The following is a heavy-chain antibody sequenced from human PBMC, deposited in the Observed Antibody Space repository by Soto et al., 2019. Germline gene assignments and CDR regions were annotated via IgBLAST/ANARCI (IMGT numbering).Heavy chain of an antibody. D-gene: IGHD1-26*01. J-gene: IGHJ6*02. CDR1: GGPISSGGYY. V-gene: IGHV4-31*03. CDR3: ARQRPTDGRWEFANYYGMDV. Sequence: ASETLSLTCTVSGGPISSGGYYWSWIRQHPGKGLEWIGYIYYSGSTYYNPSLKSRVTISVDTSKNQFSLKLSSVTAADTAVYYCARQRPTDGRWEFANYYGMDVWGQGTPVTVSS. CDR2: IYYSGST.